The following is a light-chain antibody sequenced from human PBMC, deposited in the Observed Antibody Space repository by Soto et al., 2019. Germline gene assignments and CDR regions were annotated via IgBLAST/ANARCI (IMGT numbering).Light chain of an antibody. CDR1: SSNVGGYNY. CDR3: ATWDDSLNVV. J-gene: IGLJ2*01. Sequence: QSALTQPASVSGSPGQSITISCTGTSSNVGGYNYVSWYQHHPGKAPKVMIYEVSNRPSGVSNRFSGSKSGNTASLTISGLQAEDEADYYCATWDDSLNVVFGGGTKLTVL. CDR2: EVS. V-gene: IGLV2-14*01.